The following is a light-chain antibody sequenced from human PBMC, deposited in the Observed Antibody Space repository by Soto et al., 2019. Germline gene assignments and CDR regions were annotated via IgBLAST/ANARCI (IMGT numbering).Light chain of an antibody. CDR1: QSISSW. J-gene: IGKJ2*01. CDR3: QQDNSPPGYT. Sequence: DIQMTQSPSTLSASVGDRVTITCRASQSISSWLAWYQQKPGKAPKLLIYKASSLESGVPSRFSGSGSGTEFTLTLSSLQPDDFATYYCQQDNSPPGYTFGQGTKLEIK. CDR2: KAS. V-gene: IGKV1-5*03.